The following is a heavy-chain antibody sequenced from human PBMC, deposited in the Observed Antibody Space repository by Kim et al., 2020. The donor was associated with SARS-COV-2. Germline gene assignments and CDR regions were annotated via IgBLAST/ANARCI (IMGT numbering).Heavy chain of an antibody. CDR1: GGSISSSSYY. CDR3: ARHGSYGGKTDLGY. V-gene: IGHV4-39*01. J-gene: IGHJ4*02. CDR2: IYYSGST. D-gene: IGHD6-19*01. Sequence: SETLSLTCTVSGGSISSSSYYWGWIRQPPGKGLEWIGSIYYSGSTYYNPSLKSRVTISVDTSKNQFSLKLSSVTAADTAVYYCARHGSYGGKTDLGYWGQGTLVTVSS.